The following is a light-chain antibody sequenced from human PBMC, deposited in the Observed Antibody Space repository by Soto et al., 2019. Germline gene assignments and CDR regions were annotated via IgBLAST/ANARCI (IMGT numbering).Light chain of an antibody. Sequence: QSVLTQPPSASGSPGQSVTISCTGTSSDVCGYNYVSWYQQHPGKAPNLMIYEVSKRPSGVPDRFSGSKSGNTASLTVSGLQAEDEADYYCRTYAGSNNFVFGGGTKVTVL. V-gene: IGLV2-8*01. CDR3: RTYAGSNNFV. J-gene: IGLJ2*01. CDR1: SSDVCGYNY. CDR2: EVS.